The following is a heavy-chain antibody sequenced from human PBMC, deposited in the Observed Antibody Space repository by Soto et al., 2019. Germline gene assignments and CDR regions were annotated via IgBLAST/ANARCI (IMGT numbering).Heavy chain of an antibody. D-gene: IGHD3-3*01. CDR1: GFTFSSYS. CDR2: ISSSSSYI. CDR3: ARDRITIFGVVTKTHYGMDV. J-gene: IGHJ6*02. V-gene: IGHV3-21*01. Sequence: GGSLRLSCAASGFTFSSYSMNWVRQAPGKGLEWVSSISSSSSYIYYADSVKGRFTISRDNAKNSLYLQMNSLRAEDTAVYYCARDRITIFGVVTKTHYGMDVWGQGTTVTAP.